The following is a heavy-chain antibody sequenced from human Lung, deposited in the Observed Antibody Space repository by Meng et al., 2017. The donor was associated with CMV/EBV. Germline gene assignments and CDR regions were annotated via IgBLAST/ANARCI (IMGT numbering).Heavy chain of an antibody. CDR2: ISYDGSDK. V-gene: IGHV3-30*03. CDR3: AHGRGIQFLQS. Sequence: CRVSGFSFNPHGIPWVRQSADKGLEWVAVISYDGSDKYYAGSVKGRFTISRDNSNNTVHLQMNSLRGEDSAVYFCAHGRGIQFLQSWGQGTLVTVSS. CDR1: GFSFNPHG. J-gene: IGHJ5*02. D-gene: IGHD3-3*01.